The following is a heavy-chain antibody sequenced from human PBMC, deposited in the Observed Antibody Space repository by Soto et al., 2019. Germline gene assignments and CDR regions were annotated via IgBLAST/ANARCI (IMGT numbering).Heavy chain of an antibody. Sequence: GGSLRLSCAASGFSFSTYNMNWVRQAPGKGLEWVSSISSSSSTIYYADSVKGRFTISRDNAKNSLYLQMNSLRVEDTAVYYCARVANYYAMDVWGQGSTVTVSS. CDR1: GFSFSTYN. D-gene: IGHD5-12*01. J-gene: IGHJ6*02. CDR3: ARVANYYAMDV. CDR2: ISSSSSTI. V-gene: IGHV3-48*01.